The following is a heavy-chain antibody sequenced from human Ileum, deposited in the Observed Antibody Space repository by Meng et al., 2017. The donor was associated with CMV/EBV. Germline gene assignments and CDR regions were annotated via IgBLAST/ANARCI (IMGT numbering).Heavy chain of an antibody. D-gene: IGHD3-22*01. CDR2: MNPNSGST. CDR1: GYTFTSYD. J-gene: IGHJ1*01. Sequence: SGYTFTSYDINWVRQATGQGLEWMGWMNPNSGSTGYAQKFQGRVTMTRNTSISTAYMELSSLRSEDTAVYYCARGLRDSSGKEYFQHWGQGTLVTVSS. CDR3: ARGLRDSSGKEYFQH. V-gene: IGHV1-8*01.